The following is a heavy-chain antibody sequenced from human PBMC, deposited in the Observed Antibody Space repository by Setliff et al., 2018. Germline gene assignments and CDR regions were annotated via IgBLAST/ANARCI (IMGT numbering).Heavy chain of an antibody. CDR2: INPNSGGT. D-gene: IGHD3-3*01. V-gene: IGHV1-2*06. CDR3: ARDTYIGDFWSGYYIQGRFDP. CDR1: GYTFTGYY. J-gene: IGHJ5*02. Sequence: GASVKVSCKASGYTFTGYYMHWVRQAPGQGLEWMGRINPNSGGTNYAQKFQGRVTMTRDTSISTAYMELSRLRSDDTAVYYCARDTYIGDFWSGYYIQGRFDPWGQGTLVTVSS.